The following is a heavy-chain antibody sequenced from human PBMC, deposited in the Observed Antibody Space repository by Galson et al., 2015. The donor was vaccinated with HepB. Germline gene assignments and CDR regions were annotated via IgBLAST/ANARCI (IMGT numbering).Heavy chain of an antibody. J-gene: IGHJ2*01. D-gene: IGHD6-19*01. V-gene: IGHV3-11*01. CDR3: ARPDIWLESWSFDL. Sequence: SLRLSCAASGFTFSDYYMAWIRQAPGKGLEWISYISHSSTTIYYADAVRGRFTISRDNARNSLYLQMNSLRAEDTAMYYCARPDIWLESWSFDLWGRGTLVTVSS. CDR1: GFTFSDYY. CDR2: ISHSSTTI.